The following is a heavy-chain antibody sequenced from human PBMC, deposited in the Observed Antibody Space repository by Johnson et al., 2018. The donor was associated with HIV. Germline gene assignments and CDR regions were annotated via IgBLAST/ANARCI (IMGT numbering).Heavy chain of an antibody. V-gene: IGHV3-66*01. CDR2: IYSGGST. D-gene: IGHD6-19*01. CDR1: GFTFSDYY. J-gene: IGHJ3*01. Sequence: VQLVESGGGLVKPGGSLRLSCAASGFTFSDYYMSWVRQAPGKGLAWVSVIYSGGSTYYADSVKGRFTISRDNAKNSLYLQMNSLRAEDTALYYCARDPPPRSSGSDAFDVWGLGTMVTVSS. CDR3: ARDPPPRSSGSDAFDV.